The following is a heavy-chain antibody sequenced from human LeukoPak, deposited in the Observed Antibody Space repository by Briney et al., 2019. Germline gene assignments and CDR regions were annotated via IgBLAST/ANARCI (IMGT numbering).Heavy chain of an antibody. CDR2: IYSGGST. J-gene: IGHJ4*02. V-gene: IGHV3-53*01. CDR3: ARDREGSSSWDY. CDR1: GFTFSTNY. D-gene: IGHD6-13*01. Sequence: GRSLRLSCAASGFTFSTNYMNWVRQAPGKGLDRVSIIYSGGSTYYADSVKGRFTISRDNSKNTIFLQMNSLRADDTAVYYCARDREGSSSWDYWGQGTLVTVSS.